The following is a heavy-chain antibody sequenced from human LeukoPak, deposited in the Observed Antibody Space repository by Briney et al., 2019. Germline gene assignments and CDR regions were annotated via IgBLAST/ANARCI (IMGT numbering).Heavy chain of an antibody. CDR2: ISYSGST. J-gene: IGHJ4*02. CDR1: GGSISSYY. Sequence: SETLSLTCTVSGGSISSYYWSWIRQPPGKGLEWIGYISYSGSTNYNPSLKSRVTISVDTSKNQFSLKLGSLTAADTAVYYCARDSDRGDFDYWGQGTLVTVSS. V-gene: IGHV4-59*01. D-gene: IGHD3-10*01. CDR3: ARDSDRGDFDY.